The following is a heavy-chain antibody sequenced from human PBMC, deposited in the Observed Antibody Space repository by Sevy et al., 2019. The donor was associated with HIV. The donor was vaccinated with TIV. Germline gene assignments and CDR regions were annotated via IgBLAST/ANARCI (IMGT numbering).Heavy chain of an antibody. Sequence: GGSLRLSCAASGFTFGPYWMHWVRQAPGKGLVWVPVINGDGRTTKYAGIGKGRFTVSRDNVENTLSLQMNSLKDEDTAMYYCARVLTRGSFDPLDMWGQGTMVTVSS. D-gene: IGHD3-9*01. CDR1: GFTFGPYW. CDR2: INGDGRTT. J-gene: IGHJ3*02. CDR3: ARVLTRGSFDPLDM. V-gene: IGHV3-74*01.